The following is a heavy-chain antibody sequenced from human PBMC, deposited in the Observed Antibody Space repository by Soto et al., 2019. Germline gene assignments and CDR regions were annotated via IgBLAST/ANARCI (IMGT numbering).Heavy chain of an antibody. CDR3: ARVPSP. Sequence: SETLSLTGTVSGCSVRSYYWSWIRQPPGKGLEWIGYIYYSGSTIYNPSLKSRVTISVDTSKNQFSLKLSSVTAADTAVYYCARVPSPWGQGTLVTVS. J-gene: IGHJ5*02. V-gene: IGHV4-59*02. CDR2: IYYSGST. CDR1: GCSVRSYY.